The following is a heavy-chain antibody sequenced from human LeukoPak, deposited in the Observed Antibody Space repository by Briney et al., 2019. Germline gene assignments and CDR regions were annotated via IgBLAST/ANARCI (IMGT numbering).Heavy chain of an antibody. V-gene: IGHV3-21*01. CDR3: ARDGASGYYDSKGIMYYFDY. Sequence: GGSLRLSCAASGFTFSSYSMNWVRQAPGKGLEGVSSISSSSSYIYYADSVKGRFTISRDNAKTSLYLQMNSLKAEDTAVYYCARDGASGYYDSKGIMYYFDYWGQGTLVTVSS. CDR1: GFTFSSYS. D-gene: IGHD3-22*01. J-gene: IGHJ4*02. CDR2: ISSSSSYI.